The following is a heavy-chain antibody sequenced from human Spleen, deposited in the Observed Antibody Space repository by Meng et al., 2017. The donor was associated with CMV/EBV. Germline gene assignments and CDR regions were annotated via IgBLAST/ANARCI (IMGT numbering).Heavy chain of an antibody. V-gene: IGHV1-46*01. CDR2: IKPGGGST. D-gene: IGHD6-19*01. CDR1: FTSYY. CDR3: ARDQIAVSGLSYYFDF. Sequence: FTSYYLHWVRQAPGHGLEWMGIIKPGGGSTTYAQKFQGRVTLTRDMSTSTVYMELSSLRSEDTAVYYCARDQIAVSGLSYYFDFWGQGTLVTVSS. J-gene: IGHJ4*02.